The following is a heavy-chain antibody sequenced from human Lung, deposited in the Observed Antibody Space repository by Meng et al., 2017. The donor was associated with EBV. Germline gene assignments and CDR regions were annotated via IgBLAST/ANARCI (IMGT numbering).Heavy chain of an antibody. V-gene: IGHV6-1*01. CDR1: GDSVSSSSAA. J-gene: IGHJ2*01. CDR2: TYYRSKWYN. CDR3: ARGATSVFDL. Sequence: VQLQQSGPGLVKPSQTPSLTCVISGDSVSSSSAAWTRIRQSPSGGLEWLGRTYYRSKWYNDYAVFVKSRITINPDTSKNQFSLQLNSVTPEDTAVYYCARGATSVFDLWGRGTLVTVSS.